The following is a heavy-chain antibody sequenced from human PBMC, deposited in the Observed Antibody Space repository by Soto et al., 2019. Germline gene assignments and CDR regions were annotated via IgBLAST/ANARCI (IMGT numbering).Heavy chain of an antibody. J-gene: IGHJ4*02. V-gene: IGHV4-30-4*01. CDR1: GGSISSGDYY. CDR2: IYYSGST. CDR3: ARDLGYSKAFDY. Sequence: SETLSLTCTVSGGSISSGDYYWSWIRQPPGKGLEWIGYIYYSGSTYYNPSLKSRVTISVDTSKNQFSLKLGSVTAADTAVYYCARDLGYSKAFDYWGQGTLVTVPQ. D-gene: IGHD4-4*01.